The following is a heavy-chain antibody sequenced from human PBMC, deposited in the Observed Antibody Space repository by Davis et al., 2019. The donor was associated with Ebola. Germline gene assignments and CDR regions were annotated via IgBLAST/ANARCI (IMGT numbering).Heavy chain of an antibody. D-gene: IGHD3-16*01. CDR1: GYTFTGYG. Sequence: AASVKVSCKASGYTFTGYGITWVRQAPGQGLEWMAWISAYNGKTNYAQKFQGRVTMTTDTSTSTAYMELRSLRSDDTAVYYCARDIAMIRGGWFDHWGQGTLVSVSS. CDR2: ISAYNGKT. CDR3: ARDIAMIRGGWFDH. V-gene: IGHV1-18*01. J-gene: IGHJ5*02.